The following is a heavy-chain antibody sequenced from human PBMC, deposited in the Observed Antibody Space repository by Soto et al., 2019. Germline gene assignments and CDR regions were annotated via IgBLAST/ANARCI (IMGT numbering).Heavy chain of an antibody. D-gene: IGHD2-2*01. V-gene: IGHV4-31*03. Sequence: SETLSLTCTVSGGSISSGGLYWAWIRQHPGKGLEWIGYIYNSGSTYYNPSLKSRVSMSIDTSKNQFSLKLSSVTAADSAVYYCATGYCNSNSCHNWFGPWGQGTLVTVSS. CDR3: ATGYCNSNSCHNWFGP. CDR1: GGSISSGGLY. CDR2: IYNSGST. J-gene: IGHJ5*02.